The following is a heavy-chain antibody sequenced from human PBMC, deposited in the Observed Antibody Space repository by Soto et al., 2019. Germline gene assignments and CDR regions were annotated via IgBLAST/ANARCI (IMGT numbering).Heavy chain of an antibody. V-gene: IGHV4-30-2*01. CDR1: GGSISSGGYS. CDR2: IYHSGST. CDR3: ASYLRTGDYEWFDP. J-gene: IGHJ5*02. Sequence: PSETLSLTCAVSGGSISSGGYSWSWIRQPPGKGLEWIGYIYHSGSTYYNPSLKSRVTISVDRSKNQFSLKLSSVTAADTAVYYCASYLRTGDYEWFDPWGQGTLVTVSS. D-gene: IGHD4-17*01.